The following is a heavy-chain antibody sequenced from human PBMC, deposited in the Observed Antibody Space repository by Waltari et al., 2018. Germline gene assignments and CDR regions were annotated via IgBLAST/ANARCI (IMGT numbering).Heavy chain of an antibody. J-gene: IGHJ3*02. V-gene: IGHV1-8*03. CDR3: AIWRETFDAFDI. Sequence: QVQLVQSGAEVKKPGASVKVSCKASGYTFTSSDITWVRQATGQGLEWMGWMNPNSGNTGYAQKFQGRVTITRNTSISTAYMELSSLRSEDTAVYYCAIWRETFDAFDIWGQGTMVTVSS. CDR2: MNPNSGNT. CDR1: GYTFTSSD. D-gene: IGHD1-26*01.